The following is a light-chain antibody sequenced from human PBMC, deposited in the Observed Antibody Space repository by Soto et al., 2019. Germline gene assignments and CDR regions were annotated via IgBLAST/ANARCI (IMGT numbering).Light chain of an antibody. J-gene: IGLJ1*01. CDR2: QDN. CDR1: NLGDKY. Sequence: SYELTQPPSVSVSPGQTASITCSGDNLGDKYTCWYQQRPGQSPVLVIYQDNKRPSGIPERFSGSNSGNTATLTISGTQAMDEADYYCQAWDSSAAVFGTGTKLTVL. V-gene: IGLV3-1*01. CDR3: QAWDSSAAV.